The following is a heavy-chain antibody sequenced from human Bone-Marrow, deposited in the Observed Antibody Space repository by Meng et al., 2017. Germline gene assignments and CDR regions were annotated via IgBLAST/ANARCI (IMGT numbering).Heavy chain of an antibody. D-gene: IGHD1-1*01. V-gene: IGHV4-31*03. J-gene: IGHJ5*02. CDR2: IFYSGTT. CDR1: GGSISTGGDY. Sequence: SETLSLTCTVSGGSISTGGDYWTRIRQHPGEGLEWIGYIFYSGTTYYNPSLKSRVTISLDMSKNHFSLKLSSVTAADTAVYYCVGYNWNDWRFDPWGQGTLVTVSS. CDR3: VGYNWNDWRFDP.